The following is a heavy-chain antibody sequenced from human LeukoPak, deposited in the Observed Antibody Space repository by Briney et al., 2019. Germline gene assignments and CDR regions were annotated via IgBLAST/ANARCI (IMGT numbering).Heavy chain of an antibody. CDR3: AKVPVVDSSGYHNFDY. J-gene: IGHJ4*02. D-gene: IGHD3-22*01. V-gene: IGHV3-21*04. CDR1: GFTFSSYS. Sequence: GGSLRLSCAATGFTFSSYSMTWVRQAPGKGLEWVSSISSSSSYIYYADSVKGRFAISRDNAKNSLYLQMNSLRAEDTAVYYCAKVPVVDSSGYHNFDYWGQGTLVTVSS. CDR2: ISSSSSYI.